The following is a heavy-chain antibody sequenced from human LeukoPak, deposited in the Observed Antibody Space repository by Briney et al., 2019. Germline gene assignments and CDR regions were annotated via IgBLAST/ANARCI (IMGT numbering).Heavy chain of an antibody. V-gene: IGHV3-30*18. Sequence: GGSLRLSCAASGFSFRAYGMHWVRQAPGKGLEWVAVISDDGSNEYYSDSVKGRFTISGDNSRNSLYLQMNSLRAEDTAVYYCAKDADTATIIYWYFDLWGRGTLVTVSS. CDR2: ISDDGSNE. J-gene: IGHJ2*01. D-gene: IGHD5-18*01. CDR3: AKDADTATIIYWYFDL. CDR1: GFSFRAYG.